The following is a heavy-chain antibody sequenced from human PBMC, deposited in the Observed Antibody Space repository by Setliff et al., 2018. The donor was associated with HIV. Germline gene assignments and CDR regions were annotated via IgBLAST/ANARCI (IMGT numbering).Heavy chain of an antibody. V-gene: IGHV4-61*02. J-gene: IGHJ3*02. Sequence: SETLSLTCTVSGGSISSGSYYWSWIRQPAGKGLEWIGRMYSSGSTNYNPSLKSRVTISIDTSKNQLSLKLSSVTAADTAVYYCARPAGKGSYYGDGAFDIWGQGTMVTVSS. CDR2: MYSSGST. CDR1: GGSISSGSYY. CDR3: ARPAGKGSYYGDGAFDI. D-gene: IGHD1-26*01.